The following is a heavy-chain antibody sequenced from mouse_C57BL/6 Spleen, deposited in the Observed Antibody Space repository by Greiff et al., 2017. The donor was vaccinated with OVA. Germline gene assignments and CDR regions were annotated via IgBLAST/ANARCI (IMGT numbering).Heavy chain of an antibody. J-gene: IGHJ4*01. CDR2: IRNKANGYTT. CDR3: AREIYYYGSSPMDY. D-gene: IGHD1-1*01. V-gene: IGHV7-3*01. Sequence: EVMLVESGGGLVQPGGSLSLSCAASGFTFTDYYMSWVRQPPGKALEWLGFIRNKANGYTTEYSASVKGRFTISRDNSQSILYLQMNALRAEDSATYYCAREIYYYGSSPMDYWGQGTSVTVSS. CDR1: GFTFTDYY.